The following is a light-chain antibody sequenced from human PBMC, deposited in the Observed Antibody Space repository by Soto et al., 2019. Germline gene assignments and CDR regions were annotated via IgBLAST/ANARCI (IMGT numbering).Light chain of an antibody. V-gene: IGLV3-21*02. CDR2: DDS. CDR1: NIQSKS. J-gene: IGLJ1*01. CDR3: QVWDSSSAQYV. Sequence: SYELAQPPSVLVAPGQTARITCGVNNIQSKSVHFYQHNPGQPPVLVVHDDSDRRSGIPERFSGSNSGNTATLTISRVEAGDESDYYRQVWDSSSAQYVFGTGTKVTVL.